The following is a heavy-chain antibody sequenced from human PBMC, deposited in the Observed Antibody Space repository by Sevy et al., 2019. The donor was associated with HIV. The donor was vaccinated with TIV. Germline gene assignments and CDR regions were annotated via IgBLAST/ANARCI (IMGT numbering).Heavy chain of an antibody. D-gene: IGHD3-22*01. V-gene: IGHV3-23*01. CDR3: AKKGYYYDSSGYYYVHYFDY. Sequence: GGSLRLSCAASGFTFSSYAMSWVRQAPGKGPEWVSAISGSGGSTYYADSVKGRFTISRDNSKNTLYLQMNSLRAEDTAVYYYAKKGYYYDSSGYYYVHYFDYWGQGTLVTVSS. CDR2: ISGSGGST. CDR1: GFTFSSYA. J-gene: IGHJ4*02.